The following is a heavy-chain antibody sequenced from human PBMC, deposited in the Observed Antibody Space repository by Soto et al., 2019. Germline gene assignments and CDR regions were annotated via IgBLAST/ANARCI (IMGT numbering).Heavy chain of an antibody. CDR1: NFTLSDHY. CDR2: SRDKPQGYST. D-gene: IGHD3-22*01. J-gene: IGHJ4*02. V-gene: IGHV3-72*01. CDR3: VRATYFSDICGYTRSFDY. Sequence: GGSLRLSGAGSNFTLSDHYIAGGGQCPGKAREGVGSSRDKPQGYSTTYAASVKGRFTTSRDESNNSVYLQMNSLKTEDTAIYYCVRATYFSDICGYTRSFDYWGQGTMVTVSS.